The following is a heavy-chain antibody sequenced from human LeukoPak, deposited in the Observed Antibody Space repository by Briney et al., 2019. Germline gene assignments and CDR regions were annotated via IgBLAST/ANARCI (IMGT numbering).Heavy chain of an antibody. D-gene: IGHD1-1*01. CDR1: GFTFSSYA. CDR3: AKDGTTTITFDY. V-gene: IGHV3-23*01. CDR2: ISGSGGST. J-gene: IGHJ4*02. Sequence: PGGSLRLSCAASGFTFSSYAMSWVRQAPGKGLEYVSVISGSGGSTHYRDSVKGRFTISRGNSKNTLYLQMNSLRVEDTAVYYCAKDGTTTITFDYWGQGTLVTVSS.